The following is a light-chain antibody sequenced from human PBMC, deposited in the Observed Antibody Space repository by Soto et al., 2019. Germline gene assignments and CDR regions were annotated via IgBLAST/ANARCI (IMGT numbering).Light chain of an antibody. CDR2: GNS. J-gene: IGLJ3*02. CDR3: QSYDSSLSGSV. Sequence: QSVLTQPPSVSGAPGQRGTISCPGSSSKIGAGYDVHWYQQLPGTAPKLLIYGNSNRPSGVPDRFSGSKSGTSASLAITGLQAEDEADYYCQSYDSSLSGSVFGGGTKLTVL. CDR1: SSKIGAGYD. V-gene: IGLV1-40*01.